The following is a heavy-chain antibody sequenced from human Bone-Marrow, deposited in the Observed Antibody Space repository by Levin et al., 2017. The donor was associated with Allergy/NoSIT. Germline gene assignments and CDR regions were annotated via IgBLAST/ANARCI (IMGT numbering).Heavy chain of an antibody. V-gene: IGHV3-9*01. CDR1: GFNFDIYA. CDR3: AKDMQGGYYFMDV. Sequence: PGGSLRLSCAASGFNFDIYAMHWVRQAPGKGLEWVSGISWDSGSIGYADSVKGRFTVSRDNAKTSLYLQMNSLRPEDTALYYCAKDMQGGYYFMDVWGKGTTVTVSS. CDR2: ISWDSGSI. J-gene: IGHJ6*03.